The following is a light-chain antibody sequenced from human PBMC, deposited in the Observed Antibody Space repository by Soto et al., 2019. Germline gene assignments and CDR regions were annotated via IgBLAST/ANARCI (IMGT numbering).Light chain of an antibody. J-gene: IGKJ4*01. Sequence: DIQLTQSPSFLSPSVGDRVTITCRASQAISSYLAWYQQKPGKPPKLLIYGASTLQSDVPSRFSGSGSGTEFTLTVSSLQAEDSATYYCQQFNDYPLTFGGGTKVDIK. CDR3: QQFNDYPLT. V-gene: IGKV1-9*01. CDR2: GAS. CDR1: QAISSY.